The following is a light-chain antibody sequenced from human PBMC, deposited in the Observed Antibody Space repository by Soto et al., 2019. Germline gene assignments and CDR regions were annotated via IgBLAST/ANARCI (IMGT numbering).Light chain of an antibody. Sequence: QPVLNQPASVSGSPGQSITISCTGTSSDVGGYNYVSWYQQHPGKAPKLMIYDVSNRPSGVSNRFSGSKSGNTASLTISGLQAEDEADYYCSSYTSSSTPIFGTGTKVTVL. J-gene: IGLJ1*01. CDR2: DVS. V-gene: IGLV2-14*01. CDR3: SSYTSSSTPI. CDR1: SSDVGGYNY.